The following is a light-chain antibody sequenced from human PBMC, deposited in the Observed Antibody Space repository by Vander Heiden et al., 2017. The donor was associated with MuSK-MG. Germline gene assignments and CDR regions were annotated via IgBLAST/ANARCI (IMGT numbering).Light chain of an antibody. CDR2: INN. J-gene: IGLJ2*01. V-gene: IGLV1-44*01. CDR1: SSNSGSNT. Sequence: QSVLTQPPSASGTPGQRVTISCSGSSSNSGSNTVNWYQQLPGTAPNLLIYINNQRPSAVPARFSGSKSGTSASLSISVLQSEDEADYYCAAWDDSLNGVVFGGGTKLTVL. CDR3: AAWDDSLNGVV.